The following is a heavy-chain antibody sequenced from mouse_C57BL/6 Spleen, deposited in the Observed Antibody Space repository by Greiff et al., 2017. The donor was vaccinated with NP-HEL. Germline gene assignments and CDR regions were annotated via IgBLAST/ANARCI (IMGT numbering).Heavy chain of an antibody. CDR2: INPSNGGT. V-gene: IGHV1-53*01. CDR1: GYTFTSYW. J-gene: IGHJ4*01. CDR3: ARGQLRLYAMDY. D-gene: IGHD3-2*02. Sequence: VQLQQSGTELVKPGASVKLSCKASGYTFTSYWMHWVKQRPGQGLEWIGNINPSNGGTNYNEKFKSKATLTVDKSSSTAYMQLSSLTSEDSAVYYCARGQLRLYAMDYLGQGTSVTVSS.